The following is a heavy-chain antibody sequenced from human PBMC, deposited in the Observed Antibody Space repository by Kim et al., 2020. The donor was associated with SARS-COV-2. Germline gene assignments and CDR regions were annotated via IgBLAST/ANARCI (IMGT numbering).Heavy chain of an antibody. Sequence: PSLKSRVTISVDTSKNQFSLKLSSVTAADTAVYYCAGGGNGGTPKPPFDYWGQGTLVTVSS. D-gene: IGHD2-15*01. V-gene: IGHV4-34*01. CDR3: AGGGNGGTPKPPFDY. J-gene: IGHJ4*02.